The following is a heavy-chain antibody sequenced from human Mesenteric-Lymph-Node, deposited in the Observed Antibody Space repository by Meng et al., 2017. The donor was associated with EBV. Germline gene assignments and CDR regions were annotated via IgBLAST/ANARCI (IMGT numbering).Heavy chain of an antibody. CDR3: AREAVGATVDH. V-gene: IGHV4-61*01. CDR2: IDYSGST. CDR1: GDSVSSRSYY. J-gene: IGHJ4*02. Sequence: VQLQDSGPGQVKPSETLSLTCSVSGDSVSSRSYYWVWIRQPPGKGLEWIGYIDYSGSTTYKPSLKSRVTMSLDTSKNQFSLRLSSVTAADTAVYYCAREAVGATVDHWGQGTLVTVSS. D-gene: IGHD1-26*01.